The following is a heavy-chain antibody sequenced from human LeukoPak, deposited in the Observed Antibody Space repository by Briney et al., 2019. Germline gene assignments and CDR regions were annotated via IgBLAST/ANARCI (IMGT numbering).Heavy chain of an antibody. Sequence: GGSLRLSCAASGFTFSSYWTSWVRQAPGKGLEWVSAISGSGGSTYYADSVKGRFTISRDNSKNTLYLQMNSLRAEDTAVYYCAKDRRAATMQDYFDYWGQGTLVTVSS. V-gene: IGHV3-23*01. CDR1: GFTFSSYW. CDR2: ISGSGGST. J-gene: IGHJ4*02. CDR3: AKDRRAATMQDYFDY. D-gene: IGHD6-25*01.